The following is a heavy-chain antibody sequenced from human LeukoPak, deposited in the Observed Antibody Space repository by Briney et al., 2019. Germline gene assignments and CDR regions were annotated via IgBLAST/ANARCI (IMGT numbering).Heavy chain of an antibody. D-gene: IGHD2-2*01. J-gene: IGHJ5*02. CDR2: INPSGGST. Sequence: ASVKVSCKASGYTFTSYYMHWVRQAPGQGLEWVGIINPSGGSTSYAQKFQGRVTMTTDTSTSTAYMELRSLRSDDTAVYYCARDLPYCSSTSCSRSAYRGNWFDPWGQGTLVTVSS. CDR1: GYTFTSYY. CDR3: ARDLPYCSSTSCSRSAYRGNWFDP. V-gene: IGHV1-46*01.